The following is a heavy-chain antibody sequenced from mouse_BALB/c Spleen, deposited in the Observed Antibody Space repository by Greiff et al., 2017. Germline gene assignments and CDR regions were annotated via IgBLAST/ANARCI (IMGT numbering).Heavy chain of an antibody. J-gene: IGHJ3*01. CDR2: ISSGSSTI. Sequence: DVQLVESGGGLVQPGGSRKLSCAASGFTFSSFGMHWVRQAPEKGLEWVAYISSGSSTIYYADTVKGRFTISRDNPKNTLFLQMTSLRSEDTAMYYCARGDYGNYGGSWFAYWGQGTLVTVSA. CDR3: ARGDYGNYGGSWFAY. CDR1: GFTFSSFG. D-gene: IGHD2-1*01. V-gene: IGHV5-17*02.